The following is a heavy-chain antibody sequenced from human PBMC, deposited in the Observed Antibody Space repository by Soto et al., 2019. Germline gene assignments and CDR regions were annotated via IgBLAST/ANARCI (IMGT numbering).Heavy chain of an antibody. CDR2: MSPKSGDT. CDR3: AGGPTSWGCDF. Sequence: QVQLVQSGAEVKKPGASVKVSCKGSGYTFTSNDINWVRQATGQGFEWMGWMSPKSGDTGYSQKFQGRVTMTGDTSRSTAYRELSSLRSEDTAVEYCAGGPTSWGCDFWGQGTLVTVSS. V-gene: IGHV1-8*01. J-gene: IGHJ4*02. D-gene: IGHD6-13*01. CDR1: GYTFTSND.